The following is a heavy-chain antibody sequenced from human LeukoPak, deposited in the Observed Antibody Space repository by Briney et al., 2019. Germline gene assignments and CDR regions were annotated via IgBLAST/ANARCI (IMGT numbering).Heavy chain of an antibody. CDR1: GYTFTSYD. CDR3: ARVGHYYGSGSQDY. CDR2: MNPNSGNT. D-gene: IGHD3-10*01. V-gene: IGHV1-8*01. Sequence: ASVKVSCKASGYTFTSYDINWVRQATGQGLEWMGWMNPNSGNTGYAQKFQGRVTMTRNTSISTAYMELSSLRSEDTAVYYCARVGHYYGSGSQDYWGQGTLVTASS. J-gene: IGHJ4*02.